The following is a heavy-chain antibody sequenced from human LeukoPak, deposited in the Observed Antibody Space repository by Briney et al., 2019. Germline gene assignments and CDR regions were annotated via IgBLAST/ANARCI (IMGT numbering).Heavy chain of an antibody. CDR2: ISYSGST. CDR1: GGSISSRAYY. CDR3: AAMRYGRDYYYGMDV. J-gene: IGHJ6*02. Sequence: SETLSLTCTVSGGSISSRAYYWSWIRQPPGKGLEWIGYISYSGSTDSNPSLKSRVTTSLDTSKNQFSLRLTSVTAADTAVYYCAAMRYGRDYYYGMDVWGQGTTVTVSS. D-gene: IGHD1-14*01. V-gene: IGHV4-61*08.